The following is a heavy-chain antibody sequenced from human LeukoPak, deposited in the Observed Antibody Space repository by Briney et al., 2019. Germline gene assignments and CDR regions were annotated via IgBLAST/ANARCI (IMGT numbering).Heavy chain of an antibody. V-gene: IGHV3-23*01. CDR1: GFTFSTYG. J-gene: IGHJ4*02. CDR2: ISGSGDST. CDR3: ARASMGYYDSSGYYTG. D-gene: IGHD3-22*01. Sequence: GGSLRLSCAASGFTFSTYGMGWVRQAPGEGLEWVSSISGSGDSTYYADSVKGRFTISRDNSKNTLYLQMNSLRAEDTALYYCARASMGYYDSSGYYTGWGQGTLVTVSS.